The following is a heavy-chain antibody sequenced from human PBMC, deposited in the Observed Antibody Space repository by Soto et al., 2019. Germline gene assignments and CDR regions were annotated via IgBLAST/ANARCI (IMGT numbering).Heavy chain of an antibody. CDR3: ARPGIVGATTGYFDY. CDR2: IYPGDSDT. V-gene: IGHV5-51*01. J-gene: IGHJ4*02. CDR1: GYSFTSYW. Sequence: HGESLKISCKGSGYSFTSYWIGWVLQMPGKGLEWMGIIYPGDSDTRYSPSFQGQVTISADKSISTAYLQWSSLKASDTAMYYCARPGIVGATTGYFDYWGQGTLVTVSS. D-gene: IGHD1-26*01.